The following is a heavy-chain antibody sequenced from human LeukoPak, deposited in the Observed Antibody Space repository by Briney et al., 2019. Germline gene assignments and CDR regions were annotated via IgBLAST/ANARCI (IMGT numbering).Heavy chain of an antibody. V-gene: IGHV3-21*01. CDR3: ARGTRYYYDSSGYYTNFDY. J-gene: IGHJ4*02. D-gene: IGHD3-22*01. CDR1: GFTFSSYS. Sequence: GGSLRLSCAASGFTFSSYSMNWVRQAPGKGLEWVSSISSSSSYIYYADSVKGRFTISRDNAKNSLYLQMNSLRAEDTAVYYCARGTRYYYDSSGYYTNFDYWGQGTLVTASS. CDR2: ISSSSSYI.